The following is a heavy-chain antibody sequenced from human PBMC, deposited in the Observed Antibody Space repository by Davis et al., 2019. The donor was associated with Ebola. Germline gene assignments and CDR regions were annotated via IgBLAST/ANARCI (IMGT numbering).Heavy chain of an antibody. Sequence: PGGSLRLSCAASGFTFSSYAMSWVRQAPGKGLEWVSAISDSGGSTYYADSVKGRFTISRDNSKNTLYLQMNSLRAEDTAIYYCTKDKNYDFWSGYPHDAFDIWGQGTMVTVSS. CDR1: GFTFSSYA. V-gene: IGHV3-23*01. J-gene: IGHJ3*02. CDR3: TKDKNYDFWSGYPHDAFDI. CDR2: ISDSGGST. D-gene: IGHD3-3*01.